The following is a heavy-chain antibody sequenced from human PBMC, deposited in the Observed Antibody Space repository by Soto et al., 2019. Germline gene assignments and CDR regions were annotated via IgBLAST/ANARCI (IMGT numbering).Heavy chain of an antibody. CDR1: GFTFSDYW. D-gene: IGHD6-19*01. CDR2: IKQDGSEK. Sequence: EVQLVESGGGLVQPGGSLRLSCAASGFTFSDYWMSWVRQAPGKGLEWVANIKQDGSEKYYVDSVKGRFTTSRDNAKTSLYMQMSSLRADDTAVDFCARVAYSNGWIFEYWGQGTPVTVSS. V-gene: IGHV3-7*01. J-gene: IGHJ4*01. CDR3: ARVAYSNGWIFEY.